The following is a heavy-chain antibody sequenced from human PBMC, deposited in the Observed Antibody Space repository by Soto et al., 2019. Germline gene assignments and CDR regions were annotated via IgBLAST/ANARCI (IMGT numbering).Heavy chain of an antibody. J-gene: IGHJ4*02. D-gene: IGHD3-22*01. Sequence: LSCAASGFGFSDYYMSWIRQAPGKGLEWVSYISSSGTTIYDYADSVKGRFTISRDNARNSLFLQMSSLRAEDTAVYYCARVRGDSSGSFYFDYWGQGTLVTVSS. CDR2: ISSSGTTI. CDR3: ARVRGDSSGSFYFDY. CDR1: GFGFSDYY. V-gene: IGHV3-11*01.